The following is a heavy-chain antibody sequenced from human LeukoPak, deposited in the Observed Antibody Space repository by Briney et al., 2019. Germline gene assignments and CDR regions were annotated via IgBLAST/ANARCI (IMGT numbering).Heavy chain of an antibody. CDR3: ARRRYYDSTGYFE. J-gene: IGHJ1*01. CDR2: IYYIGRT. V-gene: IGHV4-39*01. D-gene: IGHD3-22*01. Sequence: SETLSLTCAVSGDYISSSSYYWGWIRQSPGTGLEWIGDIYYIGRTYYNPSLTSRVAISIDTSKNQFSLRLRSMTAADTAVFYCARRRYYDSTGYFEWGRGTLVTVSS. CDR1: GDYISSSSYY.